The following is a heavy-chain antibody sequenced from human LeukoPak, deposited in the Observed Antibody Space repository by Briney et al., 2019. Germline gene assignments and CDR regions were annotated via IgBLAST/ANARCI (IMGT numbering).Heavy chain of an antibody. J-gene: IGHJ5*02. D-gene: IGHD6-6*01. CDR2: ISGSGGST. CDR3: AGVPWFDP. CDR1: GFTFSNDA. V-gene: IGHV3-23*01. Sequence: GGSLRLSCAASGFTFSNDAMSWVRQAPGKGLEWVSSISGSGGSTYYADSVKGRFTISRDNSKNTVYLQMNSLRDEDTAVYYCAGVPWFDPWGQGTLVTVSS.